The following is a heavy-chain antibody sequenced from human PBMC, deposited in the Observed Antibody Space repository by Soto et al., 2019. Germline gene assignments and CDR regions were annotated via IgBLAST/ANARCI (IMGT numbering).Heavy chain of an antibody. V-gene: IGHV3-23*01. CDR3: AKWPPSPKMGVTSH. CDR2: ITVAGGGI. D-gene: IGHD1-26*01. CDR1: GFAFSSSA. J-gene: IGHJ4*02. Sequence: VQLLESGGGLAQPGGSLRLSCAASGFAFSSSAMAWIRQTPGKGLQWVSAITVAGGGIYYADSVKGRFTISRDNSKKTLYLQMNSLSAEDTAQYFCAKWPPSPKMGVTSHWGQGTLVTVSS.